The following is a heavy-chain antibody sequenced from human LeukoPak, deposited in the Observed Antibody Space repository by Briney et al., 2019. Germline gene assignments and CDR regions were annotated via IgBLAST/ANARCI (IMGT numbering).Heavy chain of an antibody. CDR2: ITGDGSDI. Sequence: GGSLRLSCEASGFTLNKYWMHWVRQAPGKGLVWVSRITGDGSDIAYADSVKGRFTVSRDDAKNILFLQMTSLRVEDTAIYYCARDAYTTTSNWLDPWDQGTLVTVSS. V-gene: IGHV3-74*01. CDR3: ARDAYTTTSNWLDP. D-gene: IGHD4-17*01. J-gene: IGHJ5*02. CDR1: GFTLNKYW.